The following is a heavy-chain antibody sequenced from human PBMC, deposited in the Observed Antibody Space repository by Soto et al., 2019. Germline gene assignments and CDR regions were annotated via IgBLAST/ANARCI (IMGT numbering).Heavy chain of an antibody. CDR3: ARFGTYSDSSGFLY. CDR1: GFTFGHYW. J-gene: IGHJ4*02. CDR2: INIDGSSA. V-gene: IGHV3-74*01. D-gene: IGHD3-22*01. Sequence: PEGSLSLSCVASGFTFGHYWMHWVRQAPGKGLVWVSRINIDGSSAGYADSVKGRYTISRDNAKNTLYLQMNSLRAEDTAVYYCARFGTYSDSSGFLYWGQGALLTVCS.